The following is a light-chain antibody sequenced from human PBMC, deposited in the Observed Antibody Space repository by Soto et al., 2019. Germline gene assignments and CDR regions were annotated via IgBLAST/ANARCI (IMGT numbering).Light chain of an antibody. CDR2: GAS. J-gene: IGKJ5*01. CDR3: QQYYSTPPT. V-gene: IGKV3-20*01. Sequence: EIVLTQSPGTLSLSPGERATLSCRASQSVSSSYLAWYQQKPGQAPRLLVYGASSRATGIPDRFSGSGSGKEFTLTISSLQAEDVAVYYCQQYYSTPPTFGQGTRLENK. CDR1: QSVSSSY.